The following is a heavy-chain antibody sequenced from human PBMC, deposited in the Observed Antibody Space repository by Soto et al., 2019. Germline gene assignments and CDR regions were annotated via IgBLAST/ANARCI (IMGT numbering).Heavy chain of an antibody. CDR2: FYYSGST. CDR1: VGSISSATYS. Sequence: SETLSLTCAVSVGSISSATYSWGWIRQPPGKGLEWIGTFYYSGSTHYNPSLESRVTISVDTSKNQFSLKVSSLTAADTAVYYCARLGGYCSTSCYGYYGMDVWGQGTTVTVSS. CDR3: ARLGGYCSTSCYGYYGMDV. J-gene: IGHJ6*02. D-gene: IGHD2-2*01. V-gene: IGHV4-39*01.